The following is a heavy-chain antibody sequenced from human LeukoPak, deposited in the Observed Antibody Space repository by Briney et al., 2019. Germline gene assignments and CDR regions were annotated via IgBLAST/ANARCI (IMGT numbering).Heavy chain of an antibody. CDR2: INPSGGST. CDR3: ARACRYYDFWSGYSPFDY. D-gene: IGHD3-3*01. CDR1: GYTFTSYY. Sequence: ASVKVSCKASGYTFTSYYMHWVRQAPGQGLEWMGIINPSGGSTSYAQKFQGRVTMTRDTSTSTVYMELSSLRSEDTAVYYCARACRYYDFWSGYSPFDYWGQGTLVTVSS. J-gene: IGHJ4*02. V-gene: IGHV1-46*01.